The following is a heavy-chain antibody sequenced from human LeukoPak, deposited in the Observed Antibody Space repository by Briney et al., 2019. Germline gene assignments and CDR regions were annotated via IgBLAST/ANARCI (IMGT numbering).Heavy chain of an antibody. D-gene: IGHD4-23*01. Sequence: GGSLRLSCAASGFTFSSYWMNWVRQAPGKGLEWVANINQDGSVKQYVDSVKGRFTLSRDTGKSSLFLQMNSLRAEDTAIYHCARTGYGGNSLDYWGQGTLVTVPA. CDR2: INQDGSVK. CDR1: GFTFSSYW. J-gene: IGHJ4*02. V-gene: IGHV3-7*03. CDR3: ARTGYGGNSLDY.